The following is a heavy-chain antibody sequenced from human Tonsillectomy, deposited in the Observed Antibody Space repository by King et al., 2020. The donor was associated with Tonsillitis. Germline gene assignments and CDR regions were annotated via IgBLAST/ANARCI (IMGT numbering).Heavy chain of an antibody. J-gene: IGHJ4*02. CDR2: ISSSSSYI. V-gene: IGHV3-21*01. CDR1: GFTFSSYS. Sequence: QLVQSWGGLVKPGGSLRLSCASSGFTFSSYSMNWVRQAPGKGLEWVSSISSSSSYIYYADSVTGRFTISRDNAKNSLYLQMNSLRAEDTAVYYCARNGPEPYSSGPNFDYWGQGTLVTVSS. CDR3: ARNGPEPYSSGPNFDY. D-gene: IGHD6-19*01.